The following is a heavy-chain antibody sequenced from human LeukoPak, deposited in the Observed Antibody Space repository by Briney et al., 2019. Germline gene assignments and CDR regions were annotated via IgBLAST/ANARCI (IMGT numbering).Heavy chain of an antibody. CDR2: INHSGST. J-gene: IGHJ4*02. V-gene: IGHV4-34*01. D-gene: IGHD3-3*01. Sequence: KTSETPSLTCTVSGGSISSYYWSWIRQPPGKGLEWIGEINHSGSTNYNPSLKSRVTISVDTSKNQFSLKLSSVTAADTAVYYCARAPKGYYRKTFDYWGQGTLVTVSS. CDR1: GGSISSYY. CDR3: ARAPKGYYRKTFDY.